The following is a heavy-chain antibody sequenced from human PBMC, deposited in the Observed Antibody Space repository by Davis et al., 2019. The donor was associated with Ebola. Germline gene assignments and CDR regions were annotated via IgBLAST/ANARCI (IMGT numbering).Heavy chain of an antibody. CDR2: INAGNGNT. CDR1: GYTFTSYA. V-gene: IGHV1-3*01. J-gene: IGHJ5*02. Sequence: ASVKVSCKASGYTFTSYAMHWVRQAPGQRLEWMGWINAGNGNTKYSQKFQGRVTITRDTSASTAYMELSSLRSEDTAVYYCARAWGVVVVAATPNWFDPWGQGTLVTVSS. D-gene: IGHD2-15*01. CDR3: ARAWGVVVVAATPNWFDP.